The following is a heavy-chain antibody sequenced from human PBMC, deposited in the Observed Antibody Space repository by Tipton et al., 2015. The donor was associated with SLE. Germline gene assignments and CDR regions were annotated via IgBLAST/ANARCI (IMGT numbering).Heavy chain of an antibody. Sequence: TLSLTCAVYGGSFSGYYWSWIRQPPGKGLEWIGEINHSGSTNYNPSLKSRVTISVDTSKNQFSLKLSSVTAADTAVYYCAKMEGYCSGGSCSWGMDVWGQGTTVTVSS. CDR2: INHSGST. D-gene: IGHD2-15*01. CDR1: GGSFSGYY. CDR3: AKMEGYCSGGSCSWGMDV. V-gene: IGHV4-34*01. J-gene: IGHJ6*02.